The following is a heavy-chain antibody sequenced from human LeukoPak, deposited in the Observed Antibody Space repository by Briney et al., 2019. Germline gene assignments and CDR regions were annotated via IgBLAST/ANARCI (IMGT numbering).Heavy chain of an antibody. CDR1: GFRFNNYW. V-gene: IGHV3-7*01. D-gene: IGHD1-26*01. Sequence: GGSLRLSCAASGFRFNNYWLSWVRQAPGKGLEWVADIKEDGSKTYYVDSLKGRFTISRDNAKNSLYLQMNSLRPEDTAVYYCAKDQLVGGTGGWLDPWGQGTLVTVSS. J-gene: IGHJ5*02. CDR3: AKDQLVGGTGGWLDP. CDR2: IKEDGSKT.